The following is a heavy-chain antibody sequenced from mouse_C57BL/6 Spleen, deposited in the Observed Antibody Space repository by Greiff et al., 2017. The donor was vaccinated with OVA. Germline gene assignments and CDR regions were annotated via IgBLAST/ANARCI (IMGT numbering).Heavy chain of an antibody. V-gene: IGHV1-81*01. CDR3: ARYGTGGFAY. D-gene: IGHD4-1*01. CDR1: GYTFTSYG. J-gene: IGHJ3*01. CDR2: IYPRSGNT. Sequence: VQLVESGAELARPGASVKLSCKASGYTFTSYGISWVKQRTGQGLEWIGEIYPRSGNTYYNEKFKGKATLTADKSSSTAYMELRSLTSEDSAVYFCARYGTGGFAYWGQGTLVTVSA.